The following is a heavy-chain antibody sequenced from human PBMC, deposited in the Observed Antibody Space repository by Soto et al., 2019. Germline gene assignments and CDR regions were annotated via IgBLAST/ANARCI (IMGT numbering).Heavy chain of an antibody. CDR2: TSGGGGGT. D-gene: IGHD3-9*01. Sequence: EVQLLESGGGLVQPGGSLRLSCSVSGFPFSNYAMSWVRQAPGKGLEWVSSTSGGGGGTHYADSMKGRFTISRDNSKNTLHLKMSRLRADDTAVYYWAKGSKYDILTAYHAFDSWGQGTLVTVSS. CDR1: GFPFSNYA. V-gene: IGHV3-23*01. CDR3: AKGSKYDILTAYHAFDS. J-gene: IGHJ4*02.